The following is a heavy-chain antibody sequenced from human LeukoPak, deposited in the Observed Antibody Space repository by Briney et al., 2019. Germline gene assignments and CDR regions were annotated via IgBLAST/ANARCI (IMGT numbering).Heavy chain of an antibody. J-gene: IGHJ4*02. CDR1: GGSISSSSYY. V-gene: IGHV4-39*07. CDR3: ARVEYYGSGKDY. CDR2: IYYSGST. D-gene: IGHD3-10*01. Sequence: PSETLSLTCTVSGGSISSSSYYWGWIRQPPGKGLEWIGSIYYSGSTYYNPSLKSRVTISVDTSKNQFSLKLSSVTAADTAVYYCARVEYYGSGKDYWGQGTLVTVSS.